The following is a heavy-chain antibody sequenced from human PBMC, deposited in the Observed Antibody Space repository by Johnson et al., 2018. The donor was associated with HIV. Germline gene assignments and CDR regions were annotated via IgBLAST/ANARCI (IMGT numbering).Heavy chain of an antibody. CDR3: ARDNVFIGAPNERAFDI. CDR1: GFTVSSNY. J-gene: IGHJ3*02. V-gene: IGHV3-66*03. Sequence: MQLVESGGGLIQPGGSLRLSCAASGFTVSSNYMSWVRQAPGKGLEWVSVIYSGGSTYYADSVKGGFTISRDNSKNTLYLQMNSLRGEDTAVYYCARDNVFIGAPNERAFDIWGQGTIVTVSS. CDR2: IYSGGST. D-gene: IGHD1-26*01.